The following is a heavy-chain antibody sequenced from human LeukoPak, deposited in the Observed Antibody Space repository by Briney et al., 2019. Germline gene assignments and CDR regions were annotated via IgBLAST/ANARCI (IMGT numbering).Heavy chain of an antibody. CDR2: INHSGST. V-gene: IGHV4-34*01. CDR3: ARGYYDGSGYYIEFAN. J-gene: IGHJ4*02. CDR1: GGSFSGYY. D-gene: IGHD3-22*01. Sequence: SETLSLTCAVYGGSFSGYYWSWIRQPPGKGLEWIGEINHSGSTNYNPSLKSRVTISVDTSKNQFSLKLSSVTAADTAVYYCARGYYDGSGYYIEFANWGQGTLVTVSS.